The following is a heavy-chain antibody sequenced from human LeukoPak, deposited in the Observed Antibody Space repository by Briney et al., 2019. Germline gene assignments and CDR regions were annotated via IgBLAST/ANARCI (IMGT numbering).Heavy chain of an antibody. J-gene: IGHJ5*02. V-gene: IGHV4-39*07. CDR1: GDSIRSSNYH. CDR2: IYYSGST. D-gene: IGHD3-10*01. Sequence: KPSETLSLTCTVSGDSIRSSNYHWGWIRQPPGKGLEWIGSIYYSGSTYNNRSLKRRLTISIDTSKNQFSLRLSSVTAADTAVYYCTREVEGYSYASGRFLHFDPWGQGTLVTVSS. CDR3: TREVEGYSYASGRFLHFDP.